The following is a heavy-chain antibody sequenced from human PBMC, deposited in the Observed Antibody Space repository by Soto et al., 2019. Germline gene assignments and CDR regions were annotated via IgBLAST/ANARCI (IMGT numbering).Heavy chain of an antibody. CDR3: ARDKDRGTQTITFSGY. CDR1: GFTFSSYA. J-gene: IGHJ4*02. V-gene: IGHV3-30-3*01. Sequence: PGGSLRLSCAASGFTFSSYAMHWVRQAPGKGLEWVAVISYDGSNKYYADSVKGRFTISRDNSKNTLYLQMNSLRAEDTAVYYCARDKDRGTQTITFSGYWGQGTLVTVSS. CDR2: ISYDGSNK. D-gene: IGHD1-20*01.